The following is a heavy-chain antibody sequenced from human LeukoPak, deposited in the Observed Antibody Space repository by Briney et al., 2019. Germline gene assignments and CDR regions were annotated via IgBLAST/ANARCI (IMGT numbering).Heavy chain of an antibody. J-gene: IGHJ4*02. CDR3: AKDHSYSGYDSVRDFDY. D-gene: IGHD5-12*01. CDR2: ISGSGGST. Sequence: GGSLRLSCAASGFTFSSYAMSWVRQAPGKRLEWVSAISGSGGSTYYADSVKGRFTISRDNSKNTLYLQMNSLRPEDTAVYYCAKDHSYSGYDSVRDFDYWGQGTLVTLSS. CDR1: GFTFSSYA. V-gene: IGHV3-23*01.